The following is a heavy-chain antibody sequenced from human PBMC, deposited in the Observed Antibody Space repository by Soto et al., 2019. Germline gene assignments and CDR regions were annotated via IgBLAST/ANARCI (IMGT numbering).Heavy chain of an antibody. CDR3: TTVPVYYYDSSGYHGDAFDI. D-gene: IGHD3-22*01. V-gene: IGHV3-15*01. J-gene: IGHJ3*02. Sequence: EVQLVESGGGLVKPGGSLRLSCAASGFTFSNAWMSWVRQAPGKGLEWVGRIKSKTDGGTTDYAAPVKGRFTISRDDSKNPLYLQMNSLKTEDTAVYYCTTVPVYYYDSSGYHGDAFDIWGQGTMVTVSS. CDR2: IKSKTDGGTT. CDR1: GFTFSNAW.